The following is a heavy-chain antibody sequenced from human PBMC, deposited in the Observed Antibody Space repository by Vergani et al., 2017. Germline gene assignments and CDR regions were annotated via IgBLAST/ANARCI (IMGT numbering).Heavy chain of an antibody. V-gene: IGHV3-11*01. CDR3: AKDGAPYYYDSSGQDY. CDR1: GFTFSGYY. J-gene: IGHJ4*02. D-gene: IGHD3-22*01. Sequence: QVQLVESGGGLVKPGGSLRLSCAASGFTFSGYYMSWIRQAPGKGLEWVSYISGSGSTIYYADSVKGRFTISRDNSKNTLYLQMNSLRAEDTAVYYCAKDGAPYYYDSSGQDYWGQGTLVTVSS. CDR2: ISGSGSTI.